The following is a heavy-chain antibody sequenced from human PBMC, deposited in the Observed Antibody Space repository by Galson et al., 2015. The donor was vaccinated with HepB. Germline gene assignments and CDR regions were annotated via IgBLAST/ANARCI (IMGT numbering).Heavy chain of an antibody. V-gene: IGHV3-21*01. CDR2: ISGSSSYI. CDR1: GFTFSSYS. D-gene: IGHD3-3*01. Sequence: SLRLSCAASGFTFSSYSMNWVRQAPGKGLEWVSSISGSSSYIYYADSVKGRFTISRDNAKNSLYLQMNSLRAEDTAVYYCARGVPYYDFWSGYYTGMHFDYWGQGTLVTVSS. J-gene: IGHJ4*02. CDR3: ARGVPYYDFWSGYYTGMHFDY.